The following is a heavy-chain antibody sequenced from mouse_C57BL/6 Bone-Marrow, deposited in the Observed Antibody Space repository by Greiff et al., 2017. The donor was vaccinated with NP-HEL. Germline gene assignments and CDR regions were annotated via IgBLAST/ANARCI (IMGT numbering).Heavy chain of an antibody. Sequence: EVHLVESGPGLAKPSQPLSLPCSVPGYSITSDYWNSIRKFPGNKLEYMGYISYSGSTYYNPSLKSRISITRDTSKNQYYLQLNSVSTEDTATYYGASCLLLSYYSGYWGDRTPLSVSS. V-gene: IGHV3-8*01. CDR3: ASCLLLSYYSGY. J-gene: IGHJ2*01. CDR1: GYSITSDY. D-gene: IGHD1-1*02. CDR2: ISYSGST.